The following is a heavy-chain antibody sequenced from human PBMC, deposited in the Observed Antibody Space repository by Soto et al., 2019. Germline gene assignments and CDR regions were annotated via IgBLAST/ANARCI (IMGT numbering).Heavy chain of an antibody. J-gene: IGHJ6*02. CDR1: GYTFTSYG. Sequence: ASVKVSCKASGYTFTSYGISWVRQAPGQGLEWMGWISAYNGNTNYAQKLQGRVTMTTDTSTSTAYMELRSLRSDHTAVYYCAKGGGDSLRYGMDVWGQGTTVTVSS. CDR3: AKGGGDSLRYGMDV. CDR2: ISAYNGNT. D-gene: IGHD2-21*02. V-gene: IGHV1-18*01.